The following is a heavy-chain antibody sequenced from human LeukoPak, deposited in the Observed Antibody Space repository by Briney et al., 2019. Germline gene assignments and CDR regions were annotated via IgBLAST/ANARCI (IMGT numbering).Heavy chain of an antibody. CDR1: GFTFNTYS. CDR2: ISSSSSII. V-gene: IGHV3-48*02. CDR3: ARDRYGSGTSPDSFDI. D-gene: IGHD3-10*01. J-gene: IGHJ3*02. Sequence: PGGSLRLSCVASGFTFNTYSMNWVRQAPGKGLEWLSYISSSSSIIYDADSVKGRFTISRDNVKNSLYLQMNTLRDEDTAVYFCARDRYGSGTSPDSFDIWDQGTMVTVSS.